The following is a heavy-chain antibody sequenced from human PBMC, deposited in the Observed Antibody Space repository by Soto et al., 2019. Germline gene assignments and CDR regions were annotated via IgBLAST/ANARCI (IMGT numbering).Heavy chain of an antibody. CDR1: GGSISSSSYY. CDR3: AQTRDGYNYGSFDY. J-gene: IGHJ4*02. Sequence: PSETLSLTCTVSGGSISSSSYYWGWIRQPPGKGLEWIGSIYYSGSTYYNPSLKSRVTISVDTSKNQFSLKLSSVTAADTAVYYCAQTRDGYNYGSFDYWGQGTLVTVSS. CDR2: IYYSGST. D-gene: IGHD5-12*01. V-gene: IGHV4-39*07.